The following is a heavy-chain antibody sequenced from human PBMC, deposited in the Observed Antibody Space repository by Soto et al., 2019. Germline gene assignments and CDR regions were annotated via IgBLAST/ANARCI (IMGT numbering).Heavy chain of an antibody. J-gene: IGHJ4*02. CDR2: ISGSGGST. V-gene: IGHV3-23*01. D-gene: IGHD4-17*01. CDR1: GFTFSSYA. Sequence: GGSLRLSCAASGFTFSSYAMSWVRQAPGKGLEWVSAISGSGGSTYYADSVKGRFTISRDNSKNTLYLQMYSLRAEDTAVYYCAKGGVYGDYPLNYWGQGTLVTVSS. CDR3: AKGGVYGDYPLNY.